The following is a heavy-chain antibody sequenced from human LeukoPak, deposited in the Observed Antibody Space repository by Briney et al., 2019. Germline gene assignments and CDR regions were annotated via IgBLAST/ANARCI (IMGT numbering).Heavy chain of an antibody. CDR3: ARRNLWTQNDAFDI. CDR1: GYTFTDYY. CDR2: IIPIFGTA. D-gene: IGHD2-21*01. J-gene: IGHJ3*02. Sequence: SVKVSCKASGYTFTDYYMHWVRQAPGQGLEWMGRIIPIFGTANYAQKFQGRVTITTDESTSTAYMELSSLRSEDTAVYYCARRNLWTQNDAFDIWGQGTMVTVSS. V-gene: IGHV1-69*05.